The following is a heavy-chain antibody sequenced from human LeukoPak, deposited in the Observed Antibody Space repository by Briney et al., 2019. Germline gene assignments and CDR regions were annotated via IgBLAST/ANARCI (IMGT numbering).Heavy chain of an antibody. CDR1: GFTFSSYS. CDR2: ISYHGSNQ. J-gene: IGHJ5*02. D-gene: IGHD5-12*01. Sequence: GGSLRLSCAASGFTFSSYSMHWVRQAPGKGLECVAVISYHGSNQYYADSVKGRVTISRDNSKNTLYLQMNSLRAEDTAMYYCARRGYSGYEGAWFDPWGQGTQVTVSS. V-gene: IGHV3-30-3*01. CDR3: ARRGYSGYEGAWFDP.